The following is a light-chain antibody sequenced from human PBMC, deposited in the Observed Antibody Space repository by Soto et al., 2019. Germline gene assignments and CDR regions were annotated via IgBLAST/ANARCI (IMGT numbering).Light chain of an antibody. Sequence: EIILTQSPDTLSLSPGERATLSCRASQTISNTFLAWYQQRPGQAPRLLIYGASGRAAGIPDRFSGSGSGTDFTLSISRLEPEDFAVYYCQQYGVSPTFGGGTKVDIK. J-gene: IGKJ4*01. CDR2: GAS. CDR3: QQYGVSPT. V-gene: IGKV3-20*01. CDR1: QTISNTF.